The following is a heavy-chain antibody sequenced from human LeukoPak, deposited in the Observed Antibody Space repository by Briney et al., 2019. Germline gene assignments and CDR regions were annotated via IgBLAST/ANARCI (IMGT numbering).Heavy chain of an antibody. CDR2: ISYDGSNK. CDR3: AKDYGWFGESLS. V-gene: IGHV3-30*18. J-gene: IGHJ4*02. Sequence: PGGSLRLSCAASGFTFSSYGMHWVRQAPGKGLEWVAVISYDGSNKYYADSVKGRFTISRDNSKNTLYLQMNSLRAEDTAVYYCAKDYGWFGESLSWGQGTLVTVSS. D-gene: IGHD3-10*01. CDR1: GFTFSSYG.